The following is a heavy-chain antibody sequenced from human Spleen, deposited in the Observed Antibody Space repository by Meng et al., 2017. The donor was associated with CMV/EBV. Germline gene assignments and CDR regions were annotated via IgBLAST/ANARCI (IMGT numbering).Heavy chain of an antibody. J-gene: IGHJ4*02. Sequence: GESLKISCAASGFTVSSHFMSWFRQAPGKGLEWVSMIYSGGDTYLTDSVKGRFTISRDNSENTLYLQMNSLGVEEPAIYYCARGLFWSAYYVFDYWGPGTLVTVSS. D-gene: IGHD3-3*01. CDR2: IYSGGDT. V-gene: IGHV3-53*01. CDR1: GFTVSSHF. CDR3: ARGLFWSAYYVFDY.